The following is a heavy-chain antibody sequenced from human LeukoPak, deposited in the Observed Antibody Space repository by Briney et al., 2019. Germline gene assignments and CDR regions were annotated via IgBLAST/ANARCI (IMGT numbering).Heavy chain of an antibody. CDR2: IYYTGST. J-gene: IGHJ4*02. D-gene: IGHD3-3*01. CDR1: GGSISSSSYN. CDR3: ARQAYDFWSGYYPYYFDY. Sequence: SETLSLTCTVSGGSISSSSYNWGWIRQPPGKGLEWIGSIYYTGSTYYNPSLKSRVTISVDTSKNQFSLKLSSVTAADTAVYYCARQAYDFWSGYYPYYFDYWGRGTLVTVSS. V-gene: IGHV4-39*01.